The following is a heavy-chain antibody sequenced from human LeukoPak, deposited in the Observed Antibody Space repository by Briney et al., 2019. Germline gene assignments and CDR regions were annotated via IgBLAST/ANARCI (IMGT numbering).Heavy chain of an antibody. CDR3: ARGPERTGVGTRYYYDMDV. CDR1: GFTFSSYV. V-gene: IGHV3-7*02. Sequence: GGSLRLSCAASGFTFSSYVMSWVRQAPGKGLEWVANIKQDGSEKYYVDSVKGRFTISRDNAKNSLYLQMNSLRAEDTAVYYCARGPERTGVGTRYYYDMDVWGQGTTVTVSS. D-gene: IGHD2-8*01. J-gene: IGHJ6*02. CDR2: IKQDGSEK.